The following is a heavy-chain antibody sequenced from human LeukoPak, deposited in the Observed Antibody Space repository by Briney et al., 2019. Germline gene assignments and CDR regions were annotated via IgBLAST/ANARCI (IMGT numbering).Heavy chain of an antibody. V-gene: IGHV4-4*02. J-gene: IGHJ4*02. Sequence: GSLRLSCAASGFIVSSNYMSWVRQSPGKGLDWIAEIFHTESANYNPSLKSRVTISVDKSKSQFSLQLSSVTVADTAVYYCARVRDGSRLDYWGPGTLVTVSS. D-gene: IGHD3-10*01. CDR3: ARVRDGSRLDY. CDR1: GFIVSSNY. CDR2: IFHTESA.